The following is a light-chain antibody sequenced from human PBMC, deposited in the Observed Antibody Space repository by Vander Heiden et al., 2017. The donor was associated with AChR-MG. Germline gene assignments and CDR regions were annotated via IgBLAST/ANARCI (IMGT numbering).Light chain of an antibody. CDR3: QTWGTGILVV. J-gene: IGLJ2*01. V-gene: IGLV4-69*01. Sequence: QLVLTQPLSTSASLCSSGTLTCTLSSGHSSYSIEWNQQQPGKGPRYVMKLNSDGSHSKGDGIPDRFSGSSSGAERYLTISGLQSEDEADYYCQTWGTGILVVFGGGTKLTVL. CDR1: SGHSSYS. CDR2: LNSDGSH.